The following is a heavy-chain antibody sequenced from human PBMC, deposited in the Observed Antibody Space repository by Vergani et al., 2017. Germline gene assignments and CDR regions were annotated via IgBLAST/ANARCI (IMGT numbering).Heavy chain of an antibody. CDR1: GYTLTELS. J-gene: IGHJ6*03. Sequence: QVQLVQSGAEVKKPGASVKVSCKVSGYTLTELSMHWVRQAPGKGLEWMGGFDPEDGETIYAQKFQGRVTMTEDTSTDTAYMELSSLRSEDTAVYYCAADQGYSYGLPYYMDVWGKGTTVTVSS. CDR3: AADQGYSYGLPYYMDV. D-gene: IGHD5-18*01. CDR2: FDPEDGET. V-gene: IGHV1-24*01.